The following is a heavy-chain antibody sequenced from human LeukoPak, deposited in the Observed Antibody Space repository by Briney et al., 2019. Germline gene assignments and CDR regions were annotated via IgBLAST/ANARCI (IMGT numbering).Heavy chain of an antibody. CDR2: INPSSGNT. D-gene: IGHD1-20*01. J-gene: IGHJ4*02. V-gene: IGHV1-46*01. CDR3: ARHSLIGTTPFDY. Sequence: ASVKVSCKASGYTFISYYIHWVRQAPAQPLEWIGLINPSSGNTPYAQQFQGRVTMTRDTSTSTVYMELSSLRSEDTAVYYCARHSLIGTTPFDYWGQGTLVTVPS. CDR1: GYTFISYY.